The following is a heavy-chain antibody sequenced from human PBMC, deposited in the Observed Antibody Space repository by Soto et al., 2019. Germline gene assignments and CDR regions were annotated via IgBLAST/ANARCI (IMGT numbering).Heavy chain of an antibody. CDR2: IRSKANSYAT. V-gene: IGHV3-73*01. CDR3: TGTLRLGELSLFY. Sequence: GGSLRLSCAASGFTFSGSAMHWVRQASGKGLEWVGRIRSKANSYATAYAASVKGRFTISRDDSKNTAYLQMNSLKTEDTAVYYCTGTLRLGELSLFYWGQGTLVTV. D-gene: IGHD3-16*02. J-gene: IGHJ4*02. CDR1: GFTFSGSA.